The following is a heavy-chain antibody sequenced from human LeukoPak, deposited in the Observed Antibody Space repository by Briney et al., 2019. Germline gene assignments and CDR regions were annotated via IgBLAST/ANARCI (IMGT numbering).Heavy chain of an antibody. CDR1: GGSISSGSYY. CDR3: ARGDLWSGSLHLDY. Sequence: PSQTLSLTCTVSGGSISSGSYYWRWIRQPAGKGLEWIGRIYTSGSTNYNPSLKSRVTISVDTSKNQFSLKLSSVTAADTAVYYCARGDLWSGSLHLDYWGQGTLVTVSS. D-gene: IGHD3-3*01. V-gene: IGHV4-61*02. J-gene: IGHJ4*02. CDR2: IYTSGST.